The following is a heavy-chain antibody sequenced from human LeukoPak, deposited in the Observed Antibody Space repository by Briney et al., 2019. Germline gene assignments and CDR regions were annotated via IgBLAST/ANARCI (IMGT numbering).Heavy chain of an antibody. V-gene: IGHV4-59*01. D-gene: IGHD2-15*01. Sequence: SEILSLTCTVSGGSLTSYYWSWLRQPPGKGLESIGYIYDSGTTNYNPSLKSRVTISVDTSKNQFSLKLTSVTAADTAVYYCARGGSAWRWFDPWGQGTLVTVSS. CDR3: ARGGSAWRWFDP. CDR1: GGSLTSYY. CDR2: IYDSGTT. J-gene: IGHJ5*02.